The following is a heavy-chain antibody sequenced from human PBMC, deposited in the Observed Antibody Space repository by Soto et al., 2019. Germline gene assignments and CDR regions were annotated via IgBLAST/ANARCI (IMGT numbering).Heavy chain of an antibody. CDR3: AKRSLSPPCGGGTCYSPCDY. V-gene: IGHV3-23*01. D-gene: IGHD2-15*01. CDR1: GFTFSTYA. Sequence: EVQLSDSGGGLVQPGGSLRLSCTASGFTFSTYAMSWVRQSPGTGLEWVSTITGSGTGTYYADSVKGRFTISRDNSKNTLYLQMNSLRAEDTAVYYCAKRSLSPPCGGGTCYSPCDYWGQGTLVSVSS. CDR2: ITGSGTGT. J-gene: IGHJ4*02.